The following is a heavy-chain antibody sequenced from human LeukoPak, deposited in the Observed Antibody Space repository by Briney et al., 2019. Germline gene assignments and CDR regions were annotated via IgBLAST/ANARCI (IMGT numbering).Heavy chain of an antibody. V-gene: IGHV3-15*01. CDR1: GFTFTNAW. Sequence: GGSLRLSCAASGFTFTNAWMSWVRQAPGKGLEWVGRIKSNTDGGTTAYAAPVKGRFTISRDDSKNTLYLQINSLKTEDTAVYYCATVVLPAAWGQGTLVTVSS. J-gene: IGHJ4*02. CDR3: ATVVLPAA. D-gene: IGHD2-2*01. CDR2: IKSNTDGGTT.